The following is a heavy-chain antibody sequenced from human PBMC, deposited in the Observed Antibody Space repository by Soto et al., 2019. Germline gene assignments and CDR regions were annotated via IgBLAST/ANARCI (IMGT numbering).Heavy chain of an antibody. J-gene: IGHJ4*02. Sequence: GESLKISCKGSGYSFTNYWIGWVRQMPGKGLEWMGIIYVGDSDTRYSPSFQGQVTISADKSISTAYLQWSSLRASDTAMYYCARLVNIFDFDYWGQGALVTVSS. D-gene: IGHD2-21*01. V-gene: IGHV5-51*01. CDR2: IYVGDSDT. CDR1: GYSFTNYW. CDR3: ARLVNIFDFDY.